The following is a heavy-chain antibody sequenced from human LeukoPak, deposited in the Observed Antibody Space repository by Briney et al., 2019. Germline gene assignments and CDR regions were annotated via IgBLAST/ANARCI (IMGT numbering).Heavy chain of an antibody. CDR2: IYYSGST. Sequence: SETLSLTCTVSGGSISSYYWSWIRQPPGKGLEWIGYIYYSGSTNYNPSLKSRVTISVDTSKNQFSLKLSSVTAADTAVYYCARKGMTTVTTGSWFDPWGQGTLVTVSS. D-gene: IGHD4-17*01. V-gene: IGHV4-59*01. CDR3: ARKGMTTVTTGSWFDP. J-gene: IGHJ5*02. CDR1: GGSISSYY.